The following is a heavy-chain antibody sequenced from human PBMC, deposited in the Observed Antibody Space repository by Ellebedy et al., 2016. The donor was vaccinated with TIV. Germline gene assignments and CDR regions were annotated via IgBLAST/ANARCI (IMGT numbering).Heavy chain of an antibody. CDR2: ISARGDTT. J-gene: IGHJ4*02. CDR1: GFTFTNYD. Sequence: GESLKISCAASGFTFTNYDMNWVRQAPGKRLEWVSLISARGDTTHYADSVKGRFTISRDNSKSTLYLQMNSLRVDDTAVYYCATRGYTGTLDYWGQGTLVTVSS. V-gene: IGHV3-23*01. CDR3: ATRGYTGTLDY. D-gene: IGHD1-7*01.